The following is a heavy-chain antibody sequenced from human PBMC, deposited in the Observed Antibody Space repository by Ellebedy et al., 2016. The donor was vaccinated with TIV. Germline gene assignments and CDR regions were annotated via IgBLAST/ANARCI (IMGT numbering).Heavy chain of an antibody. D-gene: IGHD2-15*01. CDR2: ISSSSSNI. V-gene: IGHV3-48*04. Sequence: GGSLRLSCAVSRLTFSRYEMSWVRQAPGKGLEWISYISSSSSNIYYADSVKGRFTISRDNAKNSLYLQMNSLRAEDTAVYYCAREYCSGGSCYTVFWFDPWGQGTLVTVSS. CDR3: AREYCSGGSCYTVFWFDP. J-gene: IGHJ5*02. CDR1: RLTFSRYE.